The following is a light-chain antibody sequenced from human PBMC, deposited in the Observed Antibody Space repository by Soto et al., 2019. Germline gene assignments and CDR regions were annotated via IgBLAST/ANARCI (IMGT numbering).Light chain of an antibody. CDR2: AAS. V-gene: IGKV1-9*01. CDR1: QGISGF. Sequence: EIQLTQSPSFLSASVGDGVTITCRASQGISGFLAWYQQKPGKAPKLLIYAASTLQSGVPSRFSGSGSGTEFTLTISSLQPEDFATDYCLQVNSYPLTFGGGTKVEI. CDR3: LQVNSYPLT. J-gene: IGKJ4*01.